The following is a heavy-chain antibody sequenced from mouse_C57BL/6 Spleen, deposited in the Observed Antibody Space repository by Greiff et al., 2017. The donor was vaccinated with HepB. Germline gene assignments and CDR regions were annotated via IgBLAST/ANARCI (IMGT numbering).Heavy chain of an antibody. J-gene: IGHJ4*01. V-gene: IGHV5-17*01. D-gene: IGHD1-1*01. CDR3: ASLFYGSSRYYAMDY. CDR1: GFTFSDYG. Sequence: EVQGVESGGGLVKPGGSLKLSCAASGFTFSDYGMHWVRQAPEKGLEWVAYISSGSSTIYYADTVKGRFTISRDNAKNTLFLQMTSLRSEDTAMYYCASLFYGSSRYYAMDYWGQGTSVTVSS. CDR2: ISSGSSTI.